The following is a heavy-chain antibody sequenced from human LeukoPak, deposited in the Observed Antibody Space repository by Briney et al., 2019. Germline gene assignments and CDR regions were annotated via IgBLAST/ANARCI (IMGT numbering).Heavy chain of an antibody. CDR3: AREQGNWFDP. V-gene: IGHV3-11*01. CDR2: ISSSADTI. CDR1: GFTVSSNY. J-gene: IGHJ5*02. Sequence: GGSLRLSCAASGFTVSSNYMTWIRQAPGKGLEWVSYISSSADTIYYADSVKGRFTISRDNAKNSLYLQMNSLRAEDTAVYYCAREQGNWFDPWGQGTLVTVSS.